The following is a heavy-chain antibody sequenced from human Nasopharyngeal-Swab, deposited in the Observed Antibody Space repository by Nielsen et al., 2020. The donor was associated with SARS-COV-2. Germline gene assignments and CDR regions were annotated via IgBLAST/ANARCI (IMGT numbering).Heavy chain of an antibody. J-gene: IGHJ4*02. CDR3: ARAHDSSGYYQRRSYFDN. CDR2: ISYDGSNK. V-gene: IGHV3-30*03. Sequence: WIRQPPGKGLEWVAVISYDGSNKYYADSVKGRFTISRDNSKNTLYLQMNSLRAEDTAVYYCARAHDSSGYYQRRSYFDNWGQGTLVTVSS. D-gene: IGHD3-22*01.